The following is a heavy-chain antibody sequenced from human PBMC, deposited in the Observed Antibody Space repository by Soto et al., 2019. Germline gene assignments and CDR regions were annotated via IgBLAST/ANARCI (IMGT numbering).Heavy chain of an antibody. D-gene: IGHD4-17*01. CDR3: ARHEYTETTSYFDL. CDR2: IYYSGRT. CDR1: AGSIRSSSYY. Sequence: QLQLQDSGPGLVKPSETLSLTCTVSAGSIRSSSYYWGWIRQPPGKGLEWIGSIYYSGRTYYNPSLMRRVTMSVDPARNRFSLRLSPVTAADASVDACARHEYTETTSYFDLFVRGTLVCASS. V-gene: IGHV4-39*01. J-gene: IGHJ2*01.